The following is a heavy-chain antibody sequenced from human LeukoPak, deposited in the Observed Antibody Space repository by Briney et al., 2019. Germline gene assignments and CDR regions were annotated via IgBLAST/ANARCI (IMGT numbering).Heavy chain of an antibody. CDR2: ISAYNGNT. V-gene: IGHV1-18*04. J-gene: IGHJ6*03. CDR1: GYNFIGYY. CDR3: ARDMSPYYYMDV. D-gene: IGHD3-10*02. Sequence: ASVKVSCKASGYNFIGYYINWVRQAPGQGLEWMGWISAYNGNTNYAQKLQGRVTMTTDTSTSTAYMELRSLRSDDTAVYYCARDMSPYYYMDVWGKGTTVTVSS.